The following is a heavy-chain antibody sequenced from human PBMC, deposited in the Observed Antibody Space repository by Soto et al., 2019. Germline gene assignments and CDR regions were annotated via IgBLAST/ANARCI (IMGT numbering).Heavy chain of an antibody. CDR1: GGSISSGDYY. Sequence: SETLSLTCTVSGGSISSGDYYWSWIRQPPGKGLEWIGYIYYSGSTYYNPSLKSRVTISVDTSKNQFSLKLSSVTAADTAVYYCARSAPVAYCGGGCPYYFDYWGQGTLVTVSS. V-gene: IGHV4-30-4*01. CDR2: IYYSGST. CDR3: ARSAPVAYCGGGCPYYFDY. J-gene: IGHJ4*02. D-gene: IGHD2-21*02.